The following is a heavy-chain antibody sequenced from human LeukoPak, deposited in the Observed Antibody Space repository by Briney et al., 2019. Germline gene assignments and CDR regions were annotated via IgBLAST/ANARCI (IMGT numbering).Heavy chain of an antibody. Sequence: LGESLKISCMGSGYSFTSYWISWVRQMPGKGLEWMGRIDPSDSYTNYSPSFQGHVTISADKSISTVYLQWSSLKASDTAMYYCARRLDYGDYRWFDPWGQGTLVTVSS. CDR3: ARRLDYGDYRWFDP. D-gene: IGHD4-17*01. CDR1: GYSFTSYW. V-gene: IGHV5-10-1*01. CDR2: IDPSDSYT. J-gene: IGHJ5*02.